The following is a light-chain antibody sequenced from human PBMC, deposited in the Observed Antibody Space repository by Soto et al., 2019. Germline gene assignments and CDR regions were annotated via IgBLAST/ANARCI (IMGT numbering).Light chain of an antibody. CDR3: SSYGGSNSYV. V-gene: IGLV2-8*01. CDR1: SSDVGRYNS. Sequence: QSALTQPPSASGSPGQSVTISCTGTSSDVGRYNSVSWYQHHPGKAPRLMIYEVTKRPSGVPDRFSGSKSASTASLTVSGLQAEDEADYYCSSYGGSNSYVFGTGTKLTVL. J-gene: IGLJ1*01. CDR2: EVT.